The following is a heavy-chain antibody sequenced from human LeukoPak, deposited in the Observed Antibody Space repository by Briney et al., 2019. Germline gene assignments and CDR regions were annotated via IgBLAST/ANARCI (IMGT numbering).Heavy chain of an antibody. V-gene: IGHV3-23*01. CDR3: AKALGDWPTTLDY. D-gene: IGHD3-16*01. CDR1: GFSFSDYN. CDR2: ISGSGDST. Sequence: PGGSLRLSCAASGFSFSDYNMNWVRQSPGKGLEWVSGISGSGDSTYYADSVKGRFTVSRDNSKNTLYLQMNSLTAADTAVYFCAKALGDWPTTLDYWGRGTLVTVSS. J-gene: IGHJ4*02.